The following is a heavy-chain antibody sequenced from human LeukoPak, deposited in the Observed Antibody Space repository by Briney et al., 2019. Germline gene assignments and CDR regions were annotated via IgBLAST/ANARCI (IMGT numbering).Heavy chain of an antibody. J-gene: IGHJ3*01. D-gene: IGHD5-12*01. CDR1: GFTFSNAW. Sequence: PGGSLRLSCAASGFTFSNAWMTWVRQAPGKGLEWVSSISGSGGDTYYADSVKGRFTISRDNSKNTVYLQMNSLRADDTAVYYCAKVSWREIVGDVFDFWGQGTMVTVSS. CDR3: AKVSWREIVGDVFDF. CDR2: ISGSGGDT. V-gene: IGHV3-23*01.